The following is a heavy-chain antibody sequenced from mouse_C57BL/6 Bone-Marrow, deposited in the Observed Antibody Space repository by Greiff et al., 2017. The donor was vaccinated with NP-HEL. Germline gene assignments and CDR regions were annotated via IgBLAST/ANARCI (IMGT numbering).Heavy chain of an antibody. J-gene: IGHJ4*01. V-gene: IGHV1-81*01. CDR2: IYPRSGNT. Sequence: VQLQQSGAELARPGASVKLSCKASGYTFTSYGISWVKQSTGQGLEWIGEIYPRSGNTYYNEKFKGKATLTADKSSSTAYMELRSLTSEDSAVYFCARSASYGRGYAMDHWGQRTSVTLSS. D-gene: IGHD1-1*01. CDR3: ARSASYGRGYAMDH. CDR1: GYTFTSYG.